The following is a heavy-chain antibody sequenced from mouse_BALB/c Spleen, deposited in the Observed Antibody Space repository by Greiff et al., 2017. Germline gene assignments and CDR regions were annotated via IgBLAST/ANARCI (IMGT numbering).Heavy chain of an antibody. V-gene: IGHV5-6-3*01. CDR2: INSNGGST. CDR1: GFTFSSYG. Sequence: EVMLVESGGGLVQPGGSLKLSCAASGFTFSSYGMSWVRQTPDKRLELVATINSNGGSTYYPDSVKGRFTISRDNAKNTLYLQMSSLKSEDTAMYYCARHPGSSSAMDYWGQGTSVTVSS. J-gene: IGHJ4*01. CDR3: ARHPGSSSAMDY. D-gene: IGHD1-1*01.